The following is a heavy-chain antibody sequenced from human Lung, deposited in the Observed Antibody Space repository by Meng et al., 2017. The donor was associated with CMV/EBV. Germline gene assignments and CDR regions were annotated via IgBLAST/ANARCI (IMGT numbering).Heavy chain of an antibody. V-gene: IGHV3-30*02. D-gene: IGHD3-3*01. CDR3: AKAVFGVVIDC. Sequence: GESLKISCAASGFTIKYYGMHWVRQAPGKGLEWVAFIHFDGSNEHYADSVTGRFTISRDNPKNMLYLEMNSLRVEDTAVYYCAKAVFGVVIDCWGQGTLVTVSS. CDR1: GFTIKYYG. CDR2: IHFDGSNE. J-gene: IGHJ4*02.